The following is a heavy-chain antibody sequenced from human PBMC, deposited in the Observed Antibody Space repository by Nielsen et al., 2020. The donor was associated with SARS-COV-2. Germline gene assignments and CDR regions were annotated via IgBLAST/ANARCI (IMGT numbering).Heavy chain of an antibody. Sequence: SETLSLTCTVSGGSISSYYWSWIRQPPGKGLEWLGYIYYSGSTNYKPSLKSRVTISVDTSKNQFSLKLSSVTAADTAVYYCARVGIQLKDPKCAFDIWGQGTMVTVSS. J-gene: IGHJ3*02. CDR1: GGSISSYY. V-gene: IGHV4-59*01. CDR2: IYYSGST. D-gene: IGHD5-18*01. CDR3: ARVGIQLKDPKCAFDI.